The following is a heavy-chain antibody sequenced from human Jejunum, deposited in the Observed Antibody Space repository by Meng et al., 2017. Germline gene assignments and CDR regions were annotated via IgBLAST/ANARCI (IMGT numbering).Heavy chain of an antibody. CDR2: INPIFGTA. CDR1: GGTLSSHA. V-gene: IGHV1-69*01. D-gene: IGHD5-12*01. Sequence: HRGRSGAGGKKPGSSVKGSCKASGGTLSSHAISWVRQAPGQGLEWMGEINPIFGTANYAQKFQGRVSITADESTSTAYMDLSSLRSEDTAVYYCARRNSGYHEVFDYWGQGTLVTVSS. CDR3: ARRNSGYHEVFDY. J-gene: IGHJ4*02.